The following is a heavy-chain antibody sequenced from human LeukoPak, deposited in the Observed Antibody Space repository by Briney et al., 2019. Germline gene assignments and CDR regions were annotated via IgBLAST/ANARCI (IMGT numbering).Heavy chain of an antibody. J-gene: IGHJ4*02. Sequence: SETLSLTCAVYGGSFSGYYWSWIRQPPGKGLEWIGEINHSGSTNYNPSLKSRVTISVDTSKNQFSLKLSSVTAADTAAYYCARARRYFDWLSGRQNFDYWGQGTLVTVSS. CDR3: ARARRYFDWLSGRQNFDY. CDR1: GGSFSGYY. V-gene: IGHV4-34*01. D-gene: IGHD3-9*01. CDR2: INHSGST.